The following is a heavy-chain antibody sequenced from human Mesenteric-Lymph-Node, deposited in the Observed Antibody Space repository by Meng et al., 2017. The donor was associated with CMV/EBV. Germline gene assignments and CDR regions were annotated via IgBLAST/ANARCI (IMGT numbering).Heavy chain of an antibody. D-gene: IGHD2/OR15-2a*01. V-gene: IGHV4-61*01. Sequence: PSIVELYELLSLSFIDSAVPVPSAPSACGWIRQSPGKGLEWIGYIYGTGITIYNPSLKSRVTILLETSKNQFSLKLNSVTTADTAVYYCAKSRSSTPGIVDDWGQGTLVTVSS. CDR3: AKSRSSTPGIVDD. J-gene: IGHJ4*02. CDR1: AVPVPSAPSA. CDR2: IYGTGIT.